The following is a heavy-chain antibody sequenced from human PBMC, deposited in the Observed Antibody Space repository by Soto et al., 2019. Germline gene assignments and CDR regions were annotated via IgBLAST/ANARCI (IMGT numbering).Heavy chain of an antibody. V-gene: IGHV1-24*01. CDR2: FDPEDGET. J-gene: IGHJ6*02. Sequence: GASVKVSCKVSGYTLTELSTHWVRQAPGKGLEWMGGFDPEDGETIYAQKFQGRVTMTEDTSTDTAYMELSSLRSEDTAVYYCATEERYCSSTSCPVYYYYGMDVWGQGTTVTVSS. D-gene: IGHD2-2*01. CDR3: ATEERYCSSTSCPVYYYYGMDV. CDR1: GYTLTELS.